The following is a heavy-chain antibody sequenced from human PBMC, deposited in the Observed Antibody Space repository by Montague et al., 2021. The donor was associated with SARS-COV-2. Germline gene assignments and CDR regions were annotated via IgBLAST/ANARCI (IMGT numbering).Heavy chain of an antibody. V-gene: IGHV6-1*01. Sequence: CAISGDSVSSNSAAWNWIRHYPSSGLEYLGGTYHRSKWYNDYAVSVKSRITISPDTSKNQFSLQLNSVTPDDTAMYYCARGYDKRFDHWGQGTLVTVSS. CDR1: GDSVSSNSAA. CDR2: TYHRSKWYN. J-gene: IGHJ4*02. CDR3: ARGYDKRFDH. D-gene: IGHD3-16*01.